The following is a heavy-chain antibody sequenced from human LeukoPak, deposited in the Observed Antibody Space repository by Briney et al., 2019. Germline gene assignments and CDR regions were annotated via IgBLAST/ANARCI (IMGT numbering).Heavy chain of an antibody. V-gene: IGHV1-8*01. D-gene: IGHD2-15*01. J-gene: IGHJ4*02. CDR2: MNPNSGNT. CDR3: ARRHGRCSDGSCYYPDY. CDR1: GYTFTSYD. Sequence: ASVKVSCKASGYTFTSYDINWVRQATGQGLEWMGWMNPNSGNTGYAQKLQGRVTMTRNSPITTAYMELSSLRSEDTAVYYCARRHGRCSDGSCYYPDYWGQGTLVTVSS.